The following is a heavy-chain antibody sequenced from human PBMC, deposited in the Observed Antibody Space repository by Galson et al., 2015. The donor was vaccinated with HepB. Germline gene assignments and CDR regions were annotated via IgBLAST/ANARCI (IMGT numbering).Heavy chain of an antibody. J-gene: IGHJ6*02. CDR2: INTNTGNP. CDR1: GYTFTRYA. Sequence: SVKVSCKASGYTFTRYAMNRVRQAPGQGLEWMGWINTNTGNPTYAQGFTGRFVFSLDTSVNMAYLQISSLKADDTAVYYCARDRGYYYSHRPEHHYYYYGMDVWGQGTTVTVSS. V-gene: IGHV7-4-1*04. D-gene: IGHD2/OR15-2a*01. CDR3: ARDRGYYYSHRPEHHYYYYGMDV.